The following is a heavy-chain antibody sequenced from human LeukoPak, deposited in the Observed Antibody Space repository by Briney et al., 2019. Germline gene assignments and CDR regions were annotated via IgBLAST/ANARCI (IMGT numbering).Heavy chain of an antibody. D-gene: IGHD3-9*01. Sequence: SETLSLTCTVSCDSISSYYWSWIRQPPGKGLEWIGYIYYSGSTNYIPSLKSRVTILLDTSNNQFSLKLSSVTAADTAVYYCARGPRYDILTGYPFDYWGQGTLVTVSS. V-gene: IGHV4-59*01. CDR1: CDSISSYY. J-gene: IGHJ4*02. CDR3: ARGPRYDILTGYPFDY. CDR2: IYYSGST.